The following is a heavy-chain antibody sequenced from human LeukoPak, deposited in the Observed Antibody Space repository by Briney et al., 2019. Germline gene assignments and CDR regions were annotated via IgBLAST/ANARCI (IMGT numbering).Heavy chain of an antibody. CDR3: ARDSGDYSSPVDY. Sequence: GGSLRLSCAASGFTFSSYSMNWVRQAPGKGLEWVSSISSSSSYIYYADSVKGRFTISRDNVKNSLYLQMNSLRAEDTAVYYCARDSGDYSSPVDYWGQGTLVTVSS. D-gene: IGHD1-26*01. J-gene: IGHJ4*02. CDR1: GFTFSSYS. CDR2: ISSSSSYI. V-gene: IGHV3-21*01.